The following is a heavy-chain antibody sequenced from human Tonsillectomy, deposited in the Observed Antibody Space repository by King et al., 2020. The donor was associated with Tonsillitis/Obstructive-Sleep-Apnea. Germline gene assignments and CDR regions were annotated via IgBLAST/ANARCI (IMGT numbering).Heavy chain of an antibody. Sequence: QLVQSGAEVKKPGSSLKVSCKASGGTFSTYFIAWVRQAPGQGLEWMGGFIPVFDTPIYAQKFQGRVTITADESTSTAYMEMSSLRSEDTAVYYCARVKPDEGYYYYYMDVWGKGTTVTVSS. CDR1: GGTFSTYF. V-gene: IGHV1-69*12. CDR3: ARVKPDEGYYYYYMDV. CDR2: FIPVFDTP. J-gene: IGHJ6*03.